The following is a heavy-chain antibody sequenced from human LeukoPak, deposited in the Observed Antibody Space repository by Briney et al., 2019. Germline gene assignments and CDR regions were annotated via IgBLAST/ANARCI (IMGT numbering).Heavy chain of an antibody. CDR3: ARIYCSSTSCYTTTRDAFDI. J-gene: IGHJ3*02. Sequence: ASVKVSCKASGYTFTSYGISWVRQAPGQGLAWMGWISAYNGNTNYAQKLQGRVTMTTDTSTSTAYMELRSLRSDDTAVYYCARIYCSSTSCYTTTRDAFDIWGQGTMVTVSS. CDR1: GYTFTSYG. V-gene: IGHV1-18*01. D-gene: IGHD2-2*02. CDR2: ISAYNGNT.